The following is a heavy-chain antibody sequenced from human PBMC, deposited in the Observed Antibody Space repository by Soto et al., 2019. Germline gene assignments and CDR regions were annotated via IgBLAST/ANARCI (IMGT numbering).Heavy chain of an antibody. J-gene: IGHJ4*02. D-gene: IGHD2-15*01. Sequence: QVQLVQSGAEVKKPGSSVKVSCKASGGTFSTYTISWVRQAPGQGLEWMGRIIPILGIANYAQKFQGGVTITADKSTSTAYMELSSLRSEDTAVYYCASRSTVVVAATAAFDYWGQGTLVTVSS. V-gene: IGHV1-69*02. CDR3: ASRSTVVVAATAAFDY. CDR1: GGTFSTYT. CDR2: IIPILGIA.